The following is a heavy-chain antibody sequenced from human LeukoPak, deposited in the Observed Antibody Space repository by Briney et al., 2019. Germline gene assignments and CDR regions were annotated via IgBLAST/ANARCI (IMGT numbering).Heavy chain of an antibody. V-gene: IGHV5-51*01. Sequence: GESLKISCKGSGYSFTSYWNGWVRQMPGKGLEWMGIIYPGDSDTRYSPSFQGQVTISADKSISTAYLQWSSLKASDTAMYYCARTYYYDSSGYYYGYWGQGTLVTVSS. J-gene: IGHJ4*02. D-gene: IGHD3-22*01. CDR3: ARTYYYDSSGYYYGY. CDR2: IYPGDSDT. CDR1: GYSFTSYW.